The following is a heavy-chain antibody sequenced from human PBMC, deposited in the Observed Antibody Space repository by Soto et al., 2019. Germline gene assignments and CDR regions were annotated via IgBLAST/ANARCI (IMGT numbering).Heavy chain of an antibody. CDR3: ARQTKGYCSSTSCSRYYYGMDV. V-gene: IGHV5-10-1*01. CDR2: IDPSDSYT. Sequence: GAALKHSCKGSGYSFTSYWISWVRQLPGKGLEWMGRIDPSDSYTNYSPSFQGHVTISADKSISTAYLQWSSLKASDTAMYYCARQTKGYCSSTSCSRYYYGMDVWGQGTTVTVSS. CDR1: GYSFTSYW. D-gene: IGHD2-2*01. J-gene: IGHJ6*02.